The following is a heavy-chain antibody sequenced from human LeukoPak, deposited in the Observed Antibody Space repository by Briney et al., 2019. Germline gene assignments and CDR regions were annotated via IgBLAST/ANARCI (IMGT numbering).Heavy chain of an antibody. Sequence: SETLSLTCTVSGGSISSNYWSWIRQPPVKGLEWIGYIYYSGSTNYNPSLKSRVTMSVDKSKNQFSLKLNSVTAADTAVYYCARVSGRSGYNDYWGQGILVTVSS. CDR2: IYYSGST. J-gene: IGHJ4*02. CDR1: GGSISSNY. CDR3: ARVSGRSGYNDY. D-gene: IGHD3-22*01. V-gene: IGHV4-59*12.